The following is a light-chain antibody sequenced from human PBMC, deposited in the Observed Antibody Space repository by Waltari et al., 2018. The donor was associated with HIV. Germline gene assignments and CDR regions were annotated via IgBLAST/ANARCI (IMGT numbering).Light chain of an antibody. CDR3: SSYTSSITYV. J-gene: IGLJ1*01. CDR1: SNDIGSSNY. CDR2: DVS. V-gene: IGLV2-14*03. Sequence: QSALTQPASVSGSPGQSLTISCTGTSNDIGSSNYVSWHQQHPGEAPKLIIHDVSDRPSWISNRFSGSKSGNTASLTISGLQTEDEADYYCSSYTSSITYVFGSGTRVTVL.